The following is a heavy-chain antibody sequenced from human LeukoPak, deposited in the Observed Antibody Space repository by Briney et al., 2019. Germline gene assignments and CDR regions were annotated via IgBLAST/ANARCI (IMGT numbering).Heavy chain of an antibody. CDR2: INTDGSST. V-gene: IGHV3-74*01. J-gene: IGHJ6*02. CDR1: GFTFTSYR. Sequence: PGRHLRPSCAASGFTFTSYRMHWVRQAPGKGLVWVSRINTDGSSTPYADSVKGRFNISRDNAKNTLFLQMNRLRAEDTAVYYCARDLSHGMDVWGQGTSVTVSS. CDR3: ARDLSHGMDV.